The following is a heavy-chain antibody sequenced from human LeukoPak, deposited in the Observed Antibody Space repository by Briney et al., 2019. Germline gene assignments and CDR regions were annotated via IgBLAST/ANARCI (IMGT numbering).Heavy chain of an antibody. V-gene: IGHV3-66*01. CDR1: GFTVSSKY. D-gene: IGHD5-24*01. CDR2: IYSGGST. CDR3: ARESSGWLQLFDY. Sequence: PGGSLTLSCAASGFTVSSKYMSWVRQAPGKGLDWVSVIYSGGSTYYADSVKGRFTISRDNSKNTVYLQMNSLRAEDTAVYYCARESSGWLQLFDYWGQGTLVTVSS. J-gene: IGHJ4*02.